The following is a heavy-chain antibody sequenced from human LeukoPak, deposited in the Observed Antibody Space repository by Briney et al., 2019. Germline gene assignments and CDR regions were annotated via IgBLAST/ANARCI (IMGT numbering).Heavy chain of an antibody. J-gene: IGHJ4*02. Sequence: PGGSLRLSCAASGFTFSSYGMHWVHQAPGEGLEWVAYIGYDGSKKYYSDSVKGRFTISRDNSKNTVHLQMNSLRAADTALYFCARDLGGIYYTAYWGQGTLVTVSS. CDR1: GFTFSSYG. V-gene: IGHV3-30*02. CDR2: IGYDGSKK. D-gene: IGHD1-26*01. CDR3: ARDLGGIYYTAY.